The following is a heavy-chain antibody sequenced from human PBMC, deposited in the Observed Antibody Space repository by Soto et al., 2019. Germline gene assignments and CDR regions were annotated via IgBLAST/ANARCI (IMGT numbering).Heavy chain of an antibody. V-gene: IGHV6-1*01. CDR1: GDSVSSNSAA. CDR3: VRVTIRVRRAAFYI. J-gene: IGHJ3*02. D-gene: IGHD3-10*01. CDR2: TYYRSKWYN. Sequence: SQTLSLTCAISGDSVSSNSAAWNWIRQSPSRGLEWLGRTYYRSKWYNDYAVSVKSRITIKPDKSKNQLSLQLNSVTPEDTAVYYCVRVTIRVRRAAFYIWGQGTMVTVSS.